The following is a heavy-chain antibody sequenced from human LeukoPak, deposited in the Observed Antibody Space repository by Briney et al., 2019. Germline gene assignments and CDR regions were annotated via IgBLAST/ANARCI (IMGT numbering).Heavy chain of an antibody. J-gene: IGHJ4*02. V-gene: IGHV3-7*01. CDR2: IKQDGSEK. Sequence: GGSLRLSCAASGFTFSSYWMSWVRQAPGKGLEWVANIKQDGSEKYYVDSVKGRFTISRDNAKNSLYLQMNSLRAEDTAVYYCAKPGWWLRPSYFDYWGQGTLVTVSS. CDR1: GFTFSSYW. D-gene: IGHD5-12*01. CDR3: AKPGWWLRPSYFDY.